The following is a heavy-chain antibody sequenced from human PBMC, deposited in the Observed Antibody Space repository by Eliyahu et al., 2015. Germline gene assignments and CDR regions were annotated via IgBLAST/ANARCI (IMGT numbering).Heavy chain of an antibody. CDR3: AKIGRAQH. Sequence: EVQLVESGGGLVQPGRSLRLSCAASGFTFDDYAMHWVRQAPGKGLEWVSGISWNSGSIGYADSVKGRFTISRDNAKNSLYLQMNSPRAEDTALYYCAKIGRAQHWGQGTLVTVSS. J-gene: IGHJ1*01. V-gene: IGHV3-9*01. CDR2: ISWNSGSI. D-gene: IGHD1-14*01. CDR1: GFTFDDYA.